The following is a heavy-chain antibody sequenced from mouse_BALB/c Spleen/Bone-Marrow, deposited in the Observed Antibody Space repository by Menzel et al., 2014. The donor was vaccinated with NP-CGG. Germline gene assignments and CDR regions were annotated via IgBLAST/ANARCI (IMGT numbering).Heavy chain of an antibody. CDR3: ARGPWFAY. V-gene: IGHV1-80*01. J-gene: IGHJ3*01. Sequence: QVQLKESGAELVRPGSSVKISCKASGYAFSSYWMNWVKQRPGQGLEWIGQIYPGDGDTNYNGKFKGKATLTADKSSSAAYVQLSSLTSEDSAVYFCARGPWFAYWGQGTLVTVSA. CDR2: IYPGDGDT. CDR1: GYAFSSYW.